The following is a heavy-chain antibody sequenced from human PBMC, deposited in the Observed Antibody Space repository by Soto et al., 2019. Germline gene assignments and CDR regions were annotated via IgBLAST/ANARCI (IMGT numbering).Heavy chain of an antibody. Sequence: QVTLKESGPVLVKPTETLPLTCTVSGFSLSIARMGVSWIRQPPGKPLEWLAHIFSNDEKSYSTSLKSRLTISKDTSKSQVVLTMTNMDPVDTATYYCARTRVSFGWFDPWGQGTLVTVSS. V-gene: IGHV2-26*01. CDR1: GFSLSIARMG. D-gene: IGHD6-13*01. CDR2: IFSNDEK. CDR3: ARTRVSFGWFDP. J-gene: IGHJ5*02.